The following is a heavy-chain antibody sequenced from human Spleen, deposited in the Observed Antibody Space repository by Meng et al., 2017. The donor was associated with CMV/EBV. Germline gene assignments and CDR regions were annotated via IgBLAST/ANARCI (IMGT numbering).Heavy chain of an antibody. D-gene: IGHD1-26*01. J-gene: IGHJ4*02. Sequence: GSGGGLCRPWEHLRLSVANLGLPFSNYWRHWVRQVPGKGLLWVSRINTDGTFTSYADSVKGRFTISRDNARNTLYLQMDSLRADDSAVYYCGRDLSGERDHWGQGTLVTVSS. CDR1: GLPFSNYW. V-gene: IGHV3-74*01. CDR3: GRDLSGERDH. CDR2: INTDGTFT.